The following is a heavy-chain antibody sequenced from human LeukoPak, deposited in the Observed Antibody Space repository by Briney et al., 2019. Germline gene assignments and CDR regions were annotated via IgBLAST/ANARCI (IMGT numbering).Heavy chain of an antibody. D-gene: IGHD2/OR15-2a*01. CDR1: GFTFSSYG. J-gene: IGHJ4*02. V-gene: IGHV3-30*19. Sequence: GGSLRLSCAASGFTFSSYGMHWVRQAPGKGLEWVAVISYDGSNKYYADSVKGRFTISRDNSKNTLYLQMNSLRAEDTAVYYCARDFLHTGDYWGQGTLVTVSS. CDR3: ARDFLHTGDY. CDR2: ISYDGSNK.